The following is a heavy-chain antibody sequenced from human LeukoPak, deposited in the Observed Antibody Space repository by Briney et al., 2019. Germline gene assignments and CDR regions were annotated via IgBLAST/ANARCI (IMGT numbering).Heavy chain of an antibody. Sequence: GDSLRFSCAASGFTFSNYAMSWVRQAPGKGLEWVSTISGDGGSTYYADSVMGRFTISRDNSKNTLYLQVNSLRVEDTAVYSCAKSPGVNGFYFFDSWGQGSLVTVSS. CDR1: GFTFSNYA. CDR3: AKSPGVNGFYFFDS. CDR2: ISGDGGST. D-gene: IGHD5-24*01. J-gene: IGHJ4*02. V-gene: IGHV3-23*01.